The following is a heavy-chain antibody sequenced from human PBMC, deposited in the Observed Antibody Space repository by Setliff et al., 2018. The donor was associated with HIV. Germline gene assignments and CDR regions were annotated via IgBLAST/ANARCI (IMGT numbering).Heavy chain of an antibody. CDR1: GFTFDDYT. J-gene: IGHJ4*02. Sequence: GGSLRLSCAASGFTFDDYTMHWVRQAPGKGLEWVSLINWDGGSIFYADSVRARFTISRDNSKNSLYLQMNSLRTEDTALYYCSKGHPDGDPYYFDYWGQGTLVTVSS. CDR2: INWDGGSI. V-gene: IGHV3-43*01. CDR3: SKGHPDGDPYYFDY. D-gene: IGHD2-21*02.